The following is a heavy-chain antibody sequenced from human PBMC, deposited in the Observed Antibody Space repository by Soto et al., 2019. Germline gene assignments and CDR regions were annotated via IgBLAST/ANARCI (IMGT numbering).Heavy chain of an antibody. Sequence: ASVKVSCKVSGYTLTELSMHWVRQAPGKGLEWMGGFDPEDGETIYAQKFQGRVTMTEDTSTDTAYMELSSLRSEDTAVYYCATGYYDSSGDYYNWFDPWGQGTLVTVSS. CDR3: ATGYYDSSGDYYNWFDP. CDR1: GYTLTELS. J-gene: IGHJ5*02. V-gene: IGHV1-24*01. CDR2: FDPEDGET. D-gene: IGHD3-22*01.